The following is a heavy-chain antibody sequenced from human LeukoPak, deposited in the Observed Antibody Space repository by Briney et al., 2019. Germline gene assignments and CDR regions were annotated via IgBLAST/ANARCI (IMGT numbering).Heavy chain of an antibody. D-gene: IGHD3-10*01. J-gene: IGHJ3*02. CDR1: GGAFSSYA. Sequence: ASVKVSCKASGGAFSSYAISWVRQAPGQGLEWMGGIIPNFGTENYAQKFQGRVTITADESTSTAYMELSSLRSEDTAVYYCARDYYGSGSYYNVEFRTQDAFDIWGQGTMVTVSS. CDR3: ARDYYGSGSYYNVEFRTQDAFDI. V-gene: IGHV1-69*13. CDR2: IIPNFGTE.